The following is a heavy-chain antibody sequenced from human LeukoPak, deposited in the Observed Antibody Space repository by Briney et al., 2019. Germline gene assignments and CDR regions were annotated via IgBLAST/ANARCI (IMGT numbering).Heavy chain of an antibody. V-gene: IGHV4-59*01. J-gene: IGHJ5*02. CDR3: ARDKARGDFDP. CDR1: GGSISSYY. CDR2: IYYSGST. D-gene: IGHD3-10*01. Sequence: SETLSLTCTVSGGSISSYYWSWIRQPPGKGLEWIGYIYYSGSTNYNPSLKSRVTISVDTSKNQFSLKLSSVTAADTAVYYCARDKARGDFDPWGQGTLVTVSS.